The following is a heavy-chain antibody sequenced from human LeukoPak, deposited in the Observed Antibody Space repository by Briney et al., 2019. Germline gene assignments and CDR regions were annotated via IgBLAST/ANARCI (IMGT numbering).Heavy chain of an antibody. D-gene: IGHD3-16*02. CDR2: TNPNSGRR. V-gene: IGHV1-8*02. CDR3: ARGLRSDY. CDR1: GYTFTSHG. Sequence: ASVKVSCKASGYTFTSHGISWVRQAPGQGLEWMGWTNPNSGRRVYAQKFQGRVTMTRNSSINTAYMELTSLRSDDTAVYYCARGLRSDYWGQGTLVTVSS. J-gene: IGHJ4*02.